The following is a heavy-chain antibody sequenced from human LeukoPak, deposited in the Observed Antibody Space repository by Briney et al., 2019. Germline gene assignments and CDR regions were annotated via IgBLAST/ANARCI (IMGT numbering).Heavy chain of an antibody. CDR3: ANYYGDYGYDAFDI. CDR2: ISGSGGST. J-gene: IGHJ3*02. Sequence: KTGGSLRLSCAASGFTFSSYAMSWVRQAPGKGLEWVSAISGSGGSTYYADSVKGRFTISRDNSKNTLYLQMNSLRAEDTAVYYCANYYGDYGYDAFDIWGQGTMVTVSS. D-gene: IGHD4-17*01. CDR1: GFTFSSYA. V-gene: IGHV3-23*01.